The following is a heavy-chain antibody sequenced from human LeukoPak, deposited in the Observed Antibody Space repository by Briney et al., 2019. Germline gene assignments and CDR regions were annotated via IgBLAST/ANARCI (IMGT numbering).Heavy chain of an antibody. V-gene: IGHV3-13*04. Sequence: GGSLRLSCATSGFPFSSYDMHWVRQAAGRGLECVSAFGSGGDTYYPGSVKGRFTISRDDAKNSMYLQMNSLRDGDTAVYYCARGGWSHNNRYFDLWGRGTLVTVSS. J-gene: IGHJ2*01. CDR2: FGSGGDT. CDR3: ARGGWSHNNRYFDL. D-gene: IGHD6-19*01. CDR1: GFPFSSYD.